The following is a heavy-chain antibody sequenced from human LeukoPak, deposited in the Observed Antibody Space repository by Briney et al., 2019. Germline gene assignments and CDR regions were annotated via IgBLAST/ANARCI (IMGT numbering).Heavy chain of an antibody. J-gene: IGHJ6*02. CDR3: ARIDSFSGSYVYYYYGMDV. D-gene: IGHD1-26*01. CDR2: INPNSGGT. V-gene: IGHV1-2*02. Sequence: ASVKVSCNASGYTFTGYYMHWVRQAPGQGLEWMGWINPNSGGTNYAQKFQGRVTMTRDTSISTAYMELSRLRSDDTAVYYCARIDSFSGSYVYYYYGMDVWGQGTTVTVSS. CDR1: GYTFTGYY.